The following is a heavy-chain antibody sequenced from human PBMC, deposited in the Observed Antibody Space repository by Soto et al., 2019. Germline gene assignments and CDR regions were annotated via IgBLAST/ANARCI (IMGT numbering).Heavy chain of an antibody. D-gene: IGHD6-25*01. CDR3: AKAAYSYGWARGDY. V-gene: IGHV3-23*01. CDR2: ISGSGDTT. CDR1: RLTFSNYA. J-gene: IGHJ4*02. Sequence: GGSLRLSCVISRLTFSNYALNWVRQAPGKGLEWVSSISGSGDTTYYADSVKGRFTISRDNSKNTLYLQMNSLRVEDTALYYCAKAAYSYGWARGDYWCKETLVPVS.